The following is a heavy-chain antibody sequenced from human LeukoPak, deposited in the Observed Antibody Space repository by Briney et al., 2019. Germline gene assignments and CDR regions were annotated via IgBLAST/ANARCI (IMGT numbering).Heavy chain of an antibody. Sequence: GGSLRLSCTASGFTFSINDMHWVRQATGKGLEWVSGVGTVGDKYYADSVKGRFIISREDAKNSVYPQMNSLRAGDTAVYYCARGGKTAMADYWGQGTLVTVSS. CDR3: ARGGKTAMADY. J-gene: IGHJ4*02. D-gene: IGHD5-18*01. V-gene: IGHV3-13*01. CDR2: VGTVGDK. CDR1: GFTFSIND.